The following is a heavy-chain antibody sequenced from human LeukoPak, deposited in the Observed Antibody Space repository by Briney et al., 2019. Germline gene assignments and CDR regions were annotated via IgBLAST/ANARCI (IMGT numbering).Heavy chain of an antibody. CDR3: ARCAVAAAGDY. V-gene: IGHV3-7*01. CDR1: GLTFSSYW. D-gene: IGHD6-13*01. J-gene: IGHJ4*02. Sequence: GGSLRLSCAASGLTFSSYWMSWVRQTPGKGPEWVANIKPDGSGKYYVDSVKGRFTISRDNAENSLFLHMNSLRAEDTAVYYCARCAVAAAGDYWGRGTLVTVSS. CDR2: IKPDGSGK.